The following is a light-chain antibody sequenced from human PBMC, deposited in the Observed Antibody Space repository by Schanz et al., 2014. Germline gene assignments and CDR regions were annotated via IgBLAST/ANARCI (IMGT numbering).Light chain of an antibody. CDR3: LQDFNYPRT. J-gene: IGKJ1*01. Sequence: AIQMTQSPSSLSASVGDRVTITCRASQDIRNELGWYQQKPGKAPKLLIYSASSLQSGVPSRFSGTGYGTGFTLTIASLQPEDFATYYCLQDFNYPRTFGQGTKVEIK. CDR2: SAS. V-gene: IGKV1-6*01. CDR1: QDIRNE.